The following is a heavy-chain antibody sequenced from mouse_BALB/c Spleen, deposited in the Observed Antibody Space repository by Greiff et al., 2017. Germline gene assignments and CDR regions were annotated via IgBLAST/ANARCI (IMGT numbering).Heavy chain of an antibody. CDR3: YIGGNGDDIED. J-gene: IGHJ4*01. V-gene: IGHV14-4*02. CDR1: GFNINDYY. Sequence: EVQLQQSGAELVRPGASVKLSCTASGFNINDYYMHWVKQRPEHGLEWIGWIDPENGDTEYAPKFQGKATMTADTSSNTAYLQLSSLTSEDTAVSYCYIGGNGDDIEDWGEGTTVTVSS. CDR2: IDPENGDT. D-gene: IGHD2-3*01.